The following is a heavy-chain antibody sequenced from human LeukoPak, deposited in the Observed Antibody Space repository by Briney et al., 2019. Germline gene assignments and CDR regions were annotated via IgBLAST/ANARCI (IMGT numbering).Heavy chain of an antibody. Sequence: PGGSLRLSCAASGFTFNGHYMDWVRQAPGKGLEWVGRTRNKANSFTTEYAASVRGRFTISRDDSKNSLYLQMNSLKTEDTAVYYCARGDDYNRRSFDYWGQGTLVTVSS. CDR3: ARGDDYNRRSFDY. D-gene: IGHD5-24*01. CDR1: GFTFNGHY. J-gene: IGHJ4*02. V-gene: IGHV3-72*01. CDR2: TRNKANSFTT.